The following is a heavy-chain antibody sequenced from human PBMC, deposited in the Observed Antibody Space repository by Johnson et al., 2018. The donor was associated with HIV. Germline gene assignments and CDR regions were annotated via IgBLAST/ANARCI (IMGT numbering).Heavy chain of an antibody. CDR2: ISGSGGST. J-gene: IGHJ3*02. Sequence: VQLVESGGGVVQPGRSLRLSCAASGFTFSSYAMSWVHQAPGKGLEWVSAISGSGGSTYYADSVKGRFTISRDNSKNTLYLQMNSLRAEDTAVYYCAKWSSSWTDAFDIWGQGTMVTVSS. V-gene: IGHV3-23*04. CDR1: GFTFSSYA. D-gene: IGHD6-13*01. CDR3: AKWSSSWTDAFDI.